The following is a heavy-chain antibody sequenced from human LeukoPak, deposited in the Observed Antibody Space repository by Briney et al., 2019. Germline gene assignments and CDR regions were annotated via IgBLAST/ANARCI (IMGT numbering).Heavy chain of an antibody. CDR1: GFTFSNAW. CDR2: IKSKTDGGTT. CDR3: TTENSSGWYYFDY. J-gene: IGHJ4*02. Sequence: GGSLRLSCAASGFTFSNAWMSWVRQAPGKGLEWVGRIKSKTDGGTTDYAAPVKGRFTISRDDSKNTLYLQMNSLKTEDTAVYYCTTENSSGWYYFDYWGQGPLVTVSS. D-gene: IGHD6-19*01. V-gene: IGHV3-15*01.